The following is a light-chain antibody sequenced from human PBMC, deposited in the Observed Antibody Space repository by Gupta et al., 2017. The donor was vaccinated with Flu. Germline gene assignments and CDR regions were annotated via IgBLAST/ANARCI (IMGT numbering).Light chain of an antibody. CDR2: DVS. Sequence: QSALTQPLSVSGSPGQSVTISCTGTSSDVGGYNYVSWYQQHPGKAPKLMIYDVSKRPSGVPDRFSGSKSGNTASLTISGLQAEDEADYYCCSYAGSYTDVFGTGTKVTVL. J-gene: IGLJ1*01. CDR1: SSDVGGYNY. CDR3: CSYAGSYTDV. V-gene: IGLV2-11*01.